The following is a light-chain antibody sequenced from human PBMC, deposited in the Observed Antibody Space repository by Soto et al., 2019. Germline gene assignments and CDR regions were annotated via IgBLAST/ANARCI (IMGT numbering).Light chain of an antibody. V-gene: IGKV1-5*03. J-gene: IGKJ1*01. CDR1: QTISSW. CDR2: KAS. CDR3: QHDHSYSEA. Sequence: DIQMTQPPSTLSGSVGDRVTITCRASQTISSWLAWYQQKPGKAPKLLIYKASTLKSGVQSSFSGSGSGTEFTLTISSLQPDDFATSYCQHDHSYSEAFGQGAKVELK.